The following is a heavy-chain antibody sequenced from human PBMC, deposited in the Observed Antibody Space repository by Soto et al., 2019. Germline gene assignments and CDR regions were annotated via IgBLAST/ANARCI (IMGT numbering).Heavy chain of an antibody. CDR1: GFTFRSYV. CDR2: TSYDGSNN. Sequence: QVQLVESGGGVVQPGTSLRLSCVGSGFTFRSYVIHWVRQAPGKGLEWVALTSYDGSNNFYGDSVKGRFTISRHNSRNTVELQRDSLTLEDTSLYYWERWGTTGGLDVWGQGTLDSVSS. D-gene: IGHD3-16*01. J-gene: IGHJ4*02. V-gene: IGHV3-30*03. CDR3: ERWGTTGGLDV.